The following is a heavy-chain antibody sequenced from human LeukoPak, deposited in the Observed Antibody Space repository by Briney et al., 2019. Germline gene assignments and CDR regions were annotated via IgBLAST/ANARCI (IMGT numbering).Heavy chain of an antibody. CDR1: GGSISSGGYS. J-gene: IGHJ4*02. V-gene: IGHV4-30-2*01. CDR2: IYHSGST. Sequence: SETLSLTCAVSGGSISSGGYSWSWIRQPPGKGLEWIGYIYHSGSTYYNPSLKSRVTISVDRSKNQFSLKLSSVTAADTAVYYCASEGLYDYVRGSYRHDHWGQGTLVTVSS. D-gene: IGHD3-16*02. CDR3: ASEGLYDYVRGSYRHDH.